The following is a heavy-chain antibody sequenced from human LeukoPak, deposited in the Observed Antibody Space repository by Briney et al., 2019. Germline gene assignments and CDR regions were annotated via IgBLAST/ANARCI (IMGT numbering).Heavy chain of an antibody. V-gene: IGHV1-18*01. J-gene: IGHJ5*02. Sequence: ASVKISCKASGYTFTSYGISWVRQAPGQGLEWMGWISAYNGNTNYAQKLQGRVTMTTDTSTSTAYMELRSLRSDDTAVYYCARVGIAAPMGASPWFDPWGQGTLVTVSS. CDR1: GYTFTSYG. CDR2: ISAYNGNT. D-gene: IGHD6-6*01. CDR3: ARVGIAAPMGASPWFDP.